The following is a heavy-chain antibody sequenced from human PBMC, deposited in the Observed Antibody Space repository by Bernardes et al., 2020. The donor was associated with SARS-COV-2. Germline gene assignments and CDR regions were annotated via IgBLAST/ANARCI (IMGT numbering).Heavy chain of an antibody. CDR3: ARDRDGYNSYFDS. J-gene: IGHJ4*02. V-gene: IGHV3-66*01. CDR1: GFTVSSNY. D-gene: IGHD5-12*01. CDR2: VYSGGTT. Sequence: GGSLRLSCAASGFTVSSNYMSWVRQAPGKGLEWVSIVYSGGTTFYADSVKGRFTISRDNSKNTLYLQMTSLRAEDTAVYYCARDRDGYNSYFDSWGQGTLVTVSS.